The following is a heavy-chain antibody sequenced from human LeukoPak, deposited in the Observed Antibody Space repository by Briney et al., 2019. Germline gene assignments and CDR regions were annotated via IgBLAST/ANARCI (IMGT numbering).Heavy chain of an antibody. CDR2: ISSNSGIK. CDR3: ARAYDFWSGPGGY. J-gene: IGHJ4*02. D-gene: IGHD3-3*01. V-gene: IGHV3-48*01. CDR1: GFTFKSFS. Sequence: GGSLRLSCGGSGFTFKSFSMHWVRQAPGKGLEWVSDISSNSGIKSYADSVKGRFTISRDNAKNSLYLQMNSLRAEDTAEYYCARAYDFWSGPGGYWGQGTLVTVSS.